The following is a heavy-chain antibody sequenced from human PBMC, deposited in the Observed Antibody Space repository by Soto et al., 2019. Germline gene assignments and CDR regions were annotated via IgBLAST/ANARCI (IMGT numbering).Heavy chain of an antibody. Sequence: SETLSLTCAVYGGSFSGYYWSWIRQPPGKGLEWIGEINHSGSTNYNPSLKSRVTISVDTSKNQFSLRLSSVTAADTAVYFCARIPMGSEYRHYFYMDVWGEGTTVTVSS. V-gene: IGHV4-34*01. J-gene: IGHJ6*03. CDR3: ARIPMGSEYRHYFYMDV. CDR1: GGSFSGYY. D-gene: IGHD2-15*01. CDR2: INHSGST.